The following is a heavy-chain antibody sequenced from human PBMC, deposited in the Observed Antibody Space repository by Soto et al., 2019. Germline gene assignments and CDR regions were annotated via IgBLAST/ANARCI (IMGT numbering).Heavy chain of an antibody. V-gene: IGHV3-30*18. J-gene: IGHJ4*02. D-gene: IGHD3-22*01. Sequence: HPGGSLRLSCAASGFTFSSYGMHWVRQAPGKGLEWVAVISYDGSNKYYADSVKGRFTISRDNSKNTLYLQMNSLRAEDTAVYYCAKDYYDSSGYYYFDYWGQGTLVTVSS. CDR2: ISYDGSNK. CDR1: GFTFSSYG. CDR3: AKDYYDSSGYYYFDY.